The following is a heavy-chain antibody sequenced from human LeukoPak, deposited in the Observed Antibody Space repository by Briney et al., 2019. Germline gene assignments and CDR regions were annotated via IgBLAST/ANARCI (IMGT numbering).Heavy chain of an antibody. V-gene: IGHV4-59*01. CDR1: GGSISSYY. D-gene: IGHD3-10*01. CDR2: IYYSGST. J-gene: IGHJ3*02. Sequence: SETLSLTCTVSGGSISSYYWSWIRQPPGKGLEWIGYIYYSGSTNYNPSLKSRVTISVDTSKNQFSLKLSSVTAADTAVYYCARLRGWEILWFGELLGAFDIWGQGTMVTVSS. CDR3: ARLRGWEILWFGELLGAFDI.